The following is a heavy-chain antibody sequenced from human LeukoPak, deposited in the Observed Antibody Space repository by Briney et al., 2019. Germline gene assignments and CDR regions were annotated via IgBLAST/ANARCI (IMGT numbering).Heavy chain of an antibody. J-gene: IGHJ4*02. CDR1: GFTFSRYW. CDR3: ARGWVVQLDY. Sequence: GESLRLSCAASGFTFSRYWIHWVRQAPGKGLEWVSRINPDGSTTTYADSVKGRFTISRDNSKNTLYLQMNSLRAEDTAVYYCARGWVVQLDYWGQGTLVTVSS. V-gene: IGHV3-74*01. CDR2: INPDGSTT. D-gene: IGHD6-19*01.